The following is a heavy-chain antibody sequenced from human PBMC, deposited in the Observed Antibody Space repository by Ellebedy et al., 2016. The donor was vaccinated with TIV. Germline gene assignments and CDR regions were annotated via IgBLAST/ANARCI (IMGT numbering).Heavy chain of an antibody. V-gene: IGHV3-21*01. CDR3: ARGVEGAISDY. Sequence: GESLKISCAASGFSFSSYSMNWVRQAPGKGLEWVSSISSSSSHIYYADSLKGRFTVSRDNAKNSLYLQMNSLRGEDTAVYYCARGVEGAISDYWGQGTLVTVSS. D-gene: IGHD1-26*01. J-gene: IGHJ4*02. CDR2: ISSSSSHI. CDR1: GFSFSSYS.